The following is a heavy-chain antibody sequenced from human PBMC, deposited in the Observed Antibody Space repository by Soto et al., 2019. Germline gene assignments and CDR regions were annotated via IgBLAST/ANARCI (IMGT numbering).Heavy chain of an antibody. V-gene: IGHV3-33*01. CDR1: GFTFSSYG. D-gene: IGHD6-13*01. CDR3: AREGGVIAAALRVYYGMDV. CDR2: IWYDGSNK. J-gene: IGHJ6*02. Sequence: QVQLVESGGGVVQPGRSLRLSCAASGFTFSSYGMHWVRQAPGKGLEWVAGIWYDGSNKYYVDSVKGRFTISRDNSKNASYRQRSSLRAEDTAVDNWAREGGVIAAALRVYYGMDVGGQGATVTGSS.